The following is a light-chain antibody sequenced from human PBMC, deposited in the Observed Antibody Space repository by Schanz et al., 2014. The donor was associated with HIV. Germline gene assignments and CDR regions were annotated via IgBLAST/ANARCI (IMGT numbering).Light chain of an antibody. CDR1: QSISFY. CDR3: QQYGSPPWT. V-gene: IGKV3-20*01. J-gene: IGKJ1*01. Sequence: EIVLTQSPGTLSLSPGERATLSCRASQSISFYLAWYQQKPGQAPRLVIFGASNRATGIPDRFSGSDSGTDFTLTISRVEPEDYAVYFCQQYGSPPWTFGQGTKVEVK. CDR2: GAS.